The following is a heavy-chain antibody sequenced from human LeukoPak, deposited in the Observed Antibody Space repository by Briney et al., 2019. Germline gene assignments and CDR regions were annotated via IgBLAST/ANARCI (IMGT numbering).Heavy chain of an antibody. Sequence: GGSLRLSCAASGFTFNTYTMSRVRQAPGEGLDWVSGIRGGGGTTYYADSVKGRLTISRDNSKNTLYLQMNSLRAADTAVYYCAKALGCAGDCSQGGRYFDYWGQGTLVTVSS. J-gene: IGHJ4*02. CDR2: IRGGGGTT. CDR1: GFTFNTYT. D-gene: IGHD2-21*02. CDR3: AKALGCAGDCSQGGRYFDY. V-gene: IGHV3-23*01.